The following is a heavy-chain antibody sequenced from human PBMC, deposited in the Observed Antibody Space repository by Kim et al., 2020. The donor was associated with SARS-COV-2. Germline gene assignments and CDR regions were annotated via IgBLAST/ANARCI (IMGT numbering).Heavy chain of an antibody. D-gene: IGHD2-15*01. Sequence: SETLSLTCTVSGGSISSSSYYWGWIRQPPGKGLEWIGSIYYSGSTYYNPSLKSRVTISVDTSKNQFSLKLSSVTAADTAVYYCARPKGYCSGGSCYYYGMDVWGQGTTVTVSS. J-gene: IGHJ6*02. CDR2: IYYSGST. CDR3: ARPKGYCSGGSCYYYGMDV. V-gene: IGHV4-39*01. CDR1: GGSISSSSYY.